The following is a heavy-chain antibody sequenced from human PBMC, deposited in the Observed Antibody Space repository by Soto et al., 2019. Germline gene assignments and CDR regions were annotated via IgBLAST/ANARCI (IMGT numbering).Heavy chain of an antibody. D-gene: IGHD7-27*01. J-gene: IGHJ4*02. Sequence: ASVKVSCKACRYTFSSYAMHWVRQAPGQRLEWMGWINAGYGNTKSSQKFQDRVTISRATSASTAYMELTSRRSEDTAGYYCARDTGEGTFDFWGQGTLVSVSS. CDR2: INAGYGNT. CDR1: RYTFSSYA. V-gene: IGHV1-3*01. CDR3: ARDTGEGTFDF.